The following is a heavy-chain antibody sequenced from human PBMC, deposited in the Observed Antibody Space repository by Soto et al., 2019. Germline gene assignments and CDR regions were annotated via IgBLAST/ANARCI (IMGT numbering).Heavy chain of an antibody. V-gene: IGHV3-53*01. CDR3: ARDLSSGWNA. J-gene: IGHJ5*02. Sequence: GGSLRLSCAASGFTVSNTHMSWVRQAPGKGLEWVSIIYSGGITYYADSVKGRFTISRDNSKNTLHLQMNSLGAEDTAVYYCARDLSSGWNAWGQGTLVTVSS. CDR1: GFTVSNTH. D-gene: IGHD6-19*01. CDR2: IYSGGIT.